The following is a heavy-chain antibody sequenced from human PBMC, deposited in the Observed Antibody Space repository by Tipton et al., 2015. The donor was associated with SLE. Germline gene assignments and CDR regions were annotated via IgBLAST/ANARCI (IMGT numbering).Heavy chain of an antibody. CDR2: INQDGSEK. D-gene: IGHD6-19*01. CDR3: ARAPSSSWYRADWYFDL. J-gene: IGHJ2*01. Sequence: QLVQSGAEVKNPGASVRVSCKTSGYTFSHYGITWVRQAPGQGLEWVANINQDGSEKDQVDSVKNRFTISRDNAKNLLYLQMTSLRADDTAVYYCARAPSSSWYRADWYFDLWGRGTLVTVSS. CDR1: GYTFSHYG. V-gene: IGHV3-7*02.